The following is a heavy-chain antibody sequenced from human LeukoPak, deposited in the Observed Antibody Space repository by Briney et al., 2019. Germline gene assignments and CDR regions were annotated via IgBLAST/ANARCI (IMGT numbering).Heavy chain of an antibody. CDR1: GFTFSSYA. D-gene: IGHD3-10*01. CDR3: AKYRTLWFGEHYFDY. Sequence: GGSLRLSCAASGFTFSSYAMHWVRQAPGKGLEYVSAISSNGGSTYYANSVKGRFTISRDNSKNTLYLQMNSLRAEDTAVYYCAKYRTLWFGEHYFDYWGQGTLVTVSS. CDR2: ISSNGGST. J-gene: IGHJ4*02. V-gene: IGHV3-64*01.